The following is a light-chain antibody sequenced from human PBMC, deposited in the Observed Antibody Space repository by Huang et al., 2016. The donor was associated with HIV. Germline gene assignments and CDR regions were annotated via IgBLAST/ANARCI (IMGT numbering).Light chain of an antibody. Sequence: EIVITQSPATLSVSPGERATIPCRASQSVSSNFAWYQQKPGQAPRLLIYGASTRATGIPARFSGSGSGTEFTLTISSLQSEDFAVYYCQQYNNWPGTFGPGTKVDIK. V-gene: IGKV3-15*01. CDR1: QSVSSN. J-gene: IGKJ3*01. CDR2: GAS. CDR3: QQYNNWPGT.